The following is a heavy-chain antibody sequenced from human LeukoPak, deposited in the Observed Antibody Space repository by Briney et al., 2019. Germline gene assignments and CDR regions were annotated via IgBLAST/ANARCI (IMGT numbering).Heavy chain of an antibody. Sequence: SVKVSCKASGGTFSSYAISWVRQAPGQGLEWMGGIIPIFGTANYAQKFQGRVTITADESSSTAYMELSSLRSEDTAVYYCARVGYSSSWYFYYWGQGTLVTVSS. J-gene: IGHJ4*02. V-gene: IGHV1-69*13. CDR3: ARVGYSSSWYFYY. D-gene: IGHD6-13*01. CDR2: IIPIFGTA. CDR1: GGTFSSYA.